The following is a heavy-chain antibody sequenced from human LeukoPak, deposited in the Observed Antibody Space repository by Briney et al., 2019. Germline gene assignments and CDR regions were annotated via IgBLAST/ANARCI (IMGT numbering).Heavy chain of an antibody. V-gene: IGHV3-30*02. CDR3: ARAGDTAMATPFDY. J-gene: IGHJ4*02. D-gene: IGHD5-18*01. CDR2: IRYDGSNK. Sequence: GALRLSCAASGFTFSSYGMHWVRQAPGKGLEWVAFIRYDGSNKYYADSVKGRFTISRDNSKNTLYLQMNSLRAEDTAVYYCARAGDTAMATPFDYWGQGTLVTVSS. CDR1: GFTFSSYG.